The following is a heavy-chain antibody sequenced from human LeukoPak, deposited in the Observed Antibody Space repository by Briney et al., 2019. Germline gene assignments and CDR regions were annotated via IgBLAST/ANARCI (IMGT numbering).Heavy chain of an antibody. J-gene: IGHJ3*02. D-gene: IGHD3-22*01. CDR1: GFTVSSTH. Sequence: PGGSLRLSCEASGFTVSSTHMVWVRQAPGKGLEWVSVTYTGGSSYYAGSVQGRFIISRDISKNTLYLQMNNGRAEHSALYYCARGGRGSAAVVAPRSFDIWGQGTMVTVSS. CDR3: ARGGRGSAAVVAPRSFDI. V-gene: IGHV3-53*01. CDR2: TYTGGSS.